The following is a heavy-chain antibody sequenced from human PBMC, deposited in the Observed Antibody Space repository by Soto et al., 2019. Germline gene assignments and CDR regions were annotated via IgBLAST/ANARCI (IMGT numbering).Heavy chain of an antibody. V-gene: IGHV1-69*13. CDR3: ARGRDGYNFGAVY. CDR1: GGGNLRDYR. D-gene: IGHD5-12*01. J-gene: IGHJ4*02. Sequence: SVKVSCKASGGGNLRDYRTTWVRRAPGQGLEWMGGIIPKLGSANYAQNFQGRVTVTADESTNTVYMELRSLRSDDTAVYYCARGRDGYNFGAVYWGQGTPVNVSS. CDR2: IIPKLGSA.